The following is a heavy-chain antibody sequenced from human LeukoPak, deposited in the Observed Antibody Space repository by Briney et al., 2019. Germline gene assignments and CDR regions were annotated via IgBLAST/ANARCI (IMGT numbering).Heavy chain of an antibody. D-gene: IGHD3-10*01. CDR3: ARVSFGDYVDY. V-gene: IGHV3-48*01. J-gene: IGHJ4*02. Sequence: GGSLRLSCAASGFTFSSYSMNWVRQAPGKGLEWVSYISSSSSTIYYADSVKGRFTISRDNAKNSLYLQMNSLRAEDTAVYYCARVSFGDYVDYWGQGTLVTVSS. CDR2: ISSSSSTI. CDR1: GFTFSSYS.